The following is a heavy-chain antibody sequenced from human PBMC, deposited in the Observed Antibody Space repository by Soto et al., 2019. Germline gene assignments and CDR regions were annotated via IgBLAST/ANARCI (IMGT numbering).Heavy chain of an antibody. J-gene: IGHJ4*02. CDR3: ARDRDWAAAGTLPY. D-gene: IGHD6-13*01. CDR1: GYTFTSYG. Sequence: ASVKVSCKASGYTFTSYGISWVRQSPGQGLEWMGWISAYNGNTNYAQKLQGRVTMTTDTSTSTAYMELRSLRSDDTAVYYCARDRDWAAAGTLPYWGQGTLVTVSS. CDR2: ISAYNGNT. V-gene: IGHV1-18*01.